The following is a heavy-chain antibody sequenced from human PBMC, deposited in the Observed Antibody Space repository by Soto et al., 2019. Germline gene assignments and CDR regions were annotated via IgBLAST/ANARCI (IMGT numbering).Heavy chain of an antibody. CDR1: GFTFSSYA. CDR3: AKDKGYCSSTSCREIYYYYGMDV. V-gene: IGHV3-23*01. J-gene: IGHJ6*02. Sequence: PGGSLRLSCAASGFTFSSYAMSWVRQAPVKGLEWVSAISGSGGSTYYADSVKGRFTISRDNSKNTLYLQMNSLRAEDTAVYYCAKDKGYCSSTSCREIYYYYGMDVWGQGTTVTVSS. D-gene: IGHD2-2*01. CDR2: ISGSGGST.